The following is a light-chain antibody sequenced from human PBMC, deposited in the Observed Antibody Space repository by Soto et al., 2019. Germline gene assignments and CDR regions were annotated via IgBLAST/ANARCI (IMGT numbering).Light chain of an antibody. CDR3: QQRNNWPPIT. CDR1: QSVSSSY. Sequence: DIVLTQSPGTLSLSSGERATLSCRASQSVSSSYLAWYQQKPGQAPRLLIYDASNRATGVPARFSGSGSGTDFTLTISSLEPEDFALYYCQQRNNWPPITFGQGTRLEI. J-gene: IGKJ5*01. CDR2: DAS. V-gene: IGKV3D-20*02.